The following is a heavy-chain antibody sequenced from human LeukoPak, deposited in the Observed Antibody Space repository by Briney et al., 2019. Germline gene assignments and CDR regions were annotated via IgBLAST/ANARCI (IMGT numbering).Heavy chain of an antibody. J-gene: IGHJ3*02. CDR3: TRGVGDFGDAFDI. Sequence: GGSLRLSCEASGFTFGDCGMSWVRQAPGKALEWVSNINWNGDSPRYADSVKGRFTISRDNTKNSLYLQMNSLRAEDTAVYYCTRGVGDFGDAFDIWGQGTMVTVSS. CDR2: INWNGDSP. D-gene: IGHD2-21*02. V-gene: IGHV3-20*04. CDR1: GFTFGDCG.